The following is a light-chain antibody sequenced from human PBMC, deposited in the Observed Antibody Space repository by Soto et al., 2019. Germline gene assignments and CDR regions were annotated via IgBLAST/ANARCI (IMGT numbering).Light chain of an antibody. J-gene: IGLJ2*01. CDR2: EVR. CDR3: TSYAGGNILV. V-gene: IGLV2-8*01. CDR1: SSDIGSYNF. Sequence: QTVLTQPPSASGSPGQSVTISCTGTSSDIGSYNFVSWYQQHPGKAPKVMLYEVRKRPSGVPDRFSGSKSGNTASLTVSGLQADDEADYYCTSYAGGNILVFGGGTKLTVL.